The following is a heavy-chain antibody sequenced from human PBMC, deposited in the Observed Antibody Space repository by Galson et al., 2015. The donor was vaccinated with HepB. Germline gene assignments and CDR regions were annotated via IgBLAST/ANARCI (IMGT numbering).Heavy chain of an antibody. Sequence: PALVKPTQTLTLTCTFSGFSLSTSGMRVSWIRQPPGKALEWLARIDWDDDKFYSTSLKTRLTISKDTSKNQVVLTMTNMDPVDTATYYCARNGQNWFDPWGQGTLVTVSS. J-gene: IGHJ5*02. CDR3: ARNGQNWFDP. V-gene: IGHV2-70*04. CDR2: IDWDDDK. CDR1: GFSLSTSGMR.